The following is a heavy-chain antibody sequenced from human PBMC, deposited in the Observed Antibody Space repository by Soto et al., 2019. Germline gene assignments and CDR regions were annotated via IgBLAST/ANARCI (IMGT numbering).Heavy chain of an antibody. V-gene: IGHV1-18*01. CDR1: GYTFTSYG. CDR3: ARDGLVYYGSGSYYFFPRMIHNDY. D-gene: IGHD3-10*01. CDR2: ISAYNGNT. Sequence: GASVKVSCKASGYTFTSYGISWVRQAPGQGLEWMGWISAYNGNTNYAQKLQGRVTMTTDTSTSTAYMELRSLRSDDTAVYYCARDGLVYYGSGSYYFFPRMIHNDYWGQGTLVTVSS. J-gene: IGHJ4*02.